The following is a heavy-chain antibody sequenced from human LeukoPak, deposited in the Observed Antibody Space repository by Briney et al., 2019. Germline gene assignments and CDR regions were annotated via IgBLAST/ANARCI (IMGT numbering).Heavy chain of an antibody. CDR1: GGSFSGYY. D-gene: IGHD3-3*01. CDR3: ARGALITIFGVVIMGAQGPYFDY. CDR2: INHSGST. Sequence: PSETLSLTCAVYGGSFSGYYWSWIRQPPGKGLKWIGEINHSGSTNYNPSLKSRVTISVDTSKNQFSLKLSSVTAADTAVYYCARGALITIFGVVIMGAQGPYFDYWGQGTLVTVSS. J-gene: IGHJ4*02. V-gene: IGHV4-34*01.